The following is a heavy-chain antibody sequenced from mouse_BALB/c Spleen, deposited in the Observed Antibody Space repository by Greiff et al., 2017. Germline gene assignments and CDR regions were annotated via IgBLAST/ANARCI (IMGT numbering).Heavy chain of an antibody. CDR2: IDPETGGT. V-gene: IGHV1-15*01. Sequence: QVQLKESGAELVRPGASVTLSCKASGYTFTDYEMHWVKQTPVHGLEWIGAIDPETGGTAYNQKFKGKATLTADKSSSTAYMELRSLTSEDSAVYYCTRGYFAYWGQGTLVTVSA. CDR1: GYTFTDYE. J-gene: IGHJ3*01. CDR3: TRGYFAY.